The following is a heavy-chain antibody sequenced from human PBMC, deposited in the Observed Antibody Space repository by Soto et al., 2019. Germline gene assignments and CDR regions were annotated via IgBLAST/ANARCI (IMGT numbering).Heavy chain of an antibody. CDR2: TYYRSKWYN. J-gene: IGHJ4*02. Sequence: QVQLQQSGPGLVKPSQTLSLTCAISGDSVSSNSAAWNWIRQSPSRGLEWLGRTYYRSKWYNDYAVSVKSRITINPDTSKNQFSPQLNSVTPEDTAVYYCARGGYSSGWLSELYYFDYWGQGTLVTVSS. CDR1: GDSVSSNSAA. CDR3: ARGGYSSGWLSELYYFDY. V-gene: IGHV6-1*01. D-gene: IGHD6-19*01.